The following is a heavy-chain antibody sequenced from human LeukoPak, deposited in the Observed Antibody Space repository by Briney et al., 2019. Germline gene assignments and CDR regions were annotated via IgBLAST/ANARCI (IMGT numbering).Heavy chain of an antibody. J-gene: IGHJ4*02. D-gene: IGHD5-12*01. CDR2: ISYDGSNK. CDR1: GFTFSNYA. V-gene: IGHV3-30*04. CDR3: ARGPSGYHNT. Sequence: GGSLRLSCAASGFTFSNYAMHWVRQAPGKGLEWVAVISYDGSNKYYADSVKGRFTISRDNSKNTLYLQMNSLRAEDTAVYYCARGPSGYHNTGGQGALVTVSS.